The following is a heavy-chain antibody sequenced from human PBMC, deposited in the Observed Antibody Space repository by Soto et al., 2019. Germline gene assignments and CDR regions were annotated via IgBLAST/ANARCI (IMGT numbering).Heavy chain of an antibody. CDR3: ARITMVRGVITETDYYFDN. J-gene: IGHJ4*02. D-gene: IGHD3-10*01. V-gene: IGHV4-30-2*01. CDR2: IYHSGST. CDR1: GGSISSGGYS. Sequence: SETLSLTCAVSGGSISSGGYSWSWIRQPPGKGLEWIGYIYHSGSTYYNPSLKSRVTISVDRSKNQFSLKLSSVTAADTAVYYCARITMVRGVITETDYYFDNWGQGTLVTVSS.